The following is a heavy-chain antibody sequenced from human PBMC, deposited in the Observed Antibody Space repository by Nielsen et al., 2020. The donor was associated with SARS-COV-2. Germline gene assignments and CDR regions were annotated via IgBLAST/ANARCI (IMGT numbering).Heavy chain of an antibody. J-gene: IGHJ2*01. V-gene: IGHV5-51*01. Sequence: GESLKISCRGSEYTFANYWIAWVRQMPGKSLESMGIFYPGYSYTTHSPSFQGQVNISADKSINTAYLQWSSLKASDTATYYCARHFGYCNTTTCFWHYDFDLWGRGTRVTVSS. CDR3: ARHFGYCNTTTCFWHYDFDL. CDR2: FYPGYSYT. CDR1: EYTFANYW. D-gene: IGHD2-2*01.